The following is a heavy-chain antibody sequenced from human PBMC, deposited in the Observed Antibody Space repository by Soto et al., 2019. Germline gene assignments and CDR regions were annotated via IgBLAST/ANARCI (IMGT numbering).Heavy chain of an antibody. D-gene: IGHD2-21*01. CDR1: GFSFSSHS. CDR2: ISSSGSTI. Sequence: EVQLVESGGGLVQPGGSLRLSCAASGFSFSSHSMKWVRQAPGKGLEWVSYISSSGSTIYYADSVKGRFTISRDNAKNSLYLQMNRLRDDDTAVYYFARGRGYCGGTNCYLDYWGQGALVTVSS. CDR3: ARGRGYCGGTNCYLDY. V-gene: IGHV3-48*02. J-gene: IGHJ4*02.